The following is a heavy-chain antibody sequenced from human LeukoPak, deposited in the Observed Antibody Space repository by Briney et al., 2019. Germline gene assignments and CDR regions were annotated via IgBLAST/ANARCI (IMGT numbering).Heavy chain of an antibody. V-gene: IGHV3-11*06. CDR3: ARDHSEWGLFDAFDI. CDR2: ISSSSSYI. Sequence: GGSLRLSCAASGFTFSDYYMSWIRQAPGKGLEWVSSISSSSSYIYYADSVKGRFTISRDNAKNSLYLQMNSLRAEDTAVYYCARDHSEWGLFDAFDIWGQGTMVTVSS. J-gene: IGHJ3*02. CDR1: GFTFSDYY. D-gene: IGHD2-21*01.